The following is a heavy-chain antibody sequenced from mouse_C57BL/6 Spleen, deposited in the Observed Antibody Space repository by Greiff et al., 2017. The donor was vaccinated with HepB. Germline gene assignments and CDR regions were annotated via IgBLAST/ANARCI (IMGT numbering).Heavy chain of an antibody. D-gene: IGHD3-2*02. Sequence: QVQLQQPGPELVKPGASVKLSCKASGYTFTSYWMHWVKQRPGQGLEWIGNINPSNGGTNYNEKFKSKATLTVDKSSSTAYMQLSSLTSEDSAVYYCARGRQLRLHFDYWGQGTTLTVSS. V-gene: IGHV1-53*01. CDR3: ARGRQLRLHFDY. CDR1: GYTFTSYW. CDR2: INPSNGGT. J-gene: IGHJ2*01.